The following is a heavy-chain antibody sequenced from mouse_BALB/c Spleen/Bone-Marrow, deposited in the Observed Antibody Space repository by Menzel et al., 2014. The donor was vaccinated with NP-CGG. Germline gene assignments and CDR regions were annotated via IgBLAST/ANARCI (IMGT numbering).Heavy chain of an antibody. D-gene: IGHD2-1*01. CDR1: GYAFTNYL. CDR3: ARELLYGNYSDY. Sequence: QVQLQQSGAELVRPGTSVKMSCKASGYAFTNYLIEWVKQRPGQGLEWIGVINPGSGGTNYNEKFKGKATLTADKSSSTAYMQLSSLTSDDSAVYFCARELLYGNYSDYWGQGTTLTVSS. CDR2: INPGSGGT. V-gene: IGHV1-54*01. J-gene: IGHJ2*01.